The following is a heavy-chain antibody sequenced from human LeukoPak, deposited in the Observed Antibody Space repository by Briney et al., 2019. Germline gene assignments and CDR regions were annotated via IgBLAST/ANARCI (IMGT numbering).Heavy chain of an antibody. V-gene: IGHV3-53*01. J-gene: IGHJ4*02. Sequence: GGSLRLSCAASGFTFSSFSMNWVRQAPGKGLEWVSVIYGGGNIYYADSVKGRFTISRDNSKNTLYLQMNSLRAEDTAVYYCARGAGYNYPYYFDYWGQGTLVTVSS. CDR1: GFTFSSFS. CDR2: IYGGGNI. D-gene: IGHD5-24*01. CDR3: ARGAGYNYPYYFDY.